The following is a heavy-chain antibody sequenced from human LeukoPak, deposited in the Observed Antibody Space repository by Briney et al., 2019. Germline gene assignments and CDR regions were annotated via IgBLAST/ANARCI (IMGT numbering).Heavy chain of an antibody. D-gene: IGHD1-14*01. Sequence: ASVKVSFKASGYTFTSYYMHWVRQAPGQGLEWMGIINPSGGSTSYAQKFQGRVTMTRDTSTSTVYMELSSLRSEDTAVYYCARQPGGEDWFDPWGQGTLVTVSS. J-gene: IGHJ5*02. CDR3: ARQPGGEDWFDP. CDR2: INPSGGST. V-gene: IGHV1-46*01. CDR1: GYTFTSYY.